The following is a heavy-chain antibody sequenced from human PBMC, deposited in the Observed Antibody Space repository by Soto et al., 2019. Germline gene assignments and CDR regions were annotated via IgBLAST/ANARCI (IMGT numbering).Heavy chain of an antibody. Sequence: QVQLVQSGAEVKKPGSSVKVSCKASGGTFSSYAISWVRQAPGQGLEWMGGIIPIFGTANYAQKFQGSVTITADESTSTAYMELSSLRSEDTAVYYCARGYAYYYGSGSSLTGFDYWGQGTLVTVSS. V-gene: IGHV1-69*01. CDR2: IIPIFGTA. CDR1: GGTFSSYA. D-gene: IGHD3-10*01. CDR3: ARGYAYYYGSGSSLTGFDY. J-gene: IGHJ4*02.